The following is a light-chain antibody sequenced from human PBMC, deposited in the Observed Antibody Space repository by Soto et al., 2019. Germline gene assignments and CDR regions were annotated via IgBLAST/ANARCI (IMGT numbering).Light chain of an antibody. CDR2: DTS. CDR1: QSVNSNY. CDR3: QQYGSAQCT. J-gene: IGKJ3*01. Sequence: IVLMQSPGTLSLSPGEAATLSCMASQSVNSNYLAWYQQKPGQAPTVLIFDTSRWDTGVPDRFSGSGSGRDFTLTISSLEPDDFEVYYCQQYGSAQCTFGPGTKVNIK. V-gene: IGKV3-20*01.